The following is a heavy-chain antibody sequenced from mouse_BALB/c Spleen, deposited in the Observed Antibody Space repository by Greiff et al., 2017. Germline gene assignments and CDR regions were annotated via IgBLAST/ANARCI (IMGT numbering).Heavy chain of an antibody. J-gene: IGHJ4*01. V-gene: IGHV14-4*02. CDR1: GFNIKDYY. D-gene: IGHD1-1*01. CDR2: IDPENGDT. CDR3: NAWGTVDYYAMDY. Sequence: VQLQQSGAELVRSGASVKLSCTASGFNIKDYYMHWVKQRPEQGLEWIGWIDPENGDTEYAPKFQGKATMTADTSSNTAYLQLSSLTSEDTAVYYCNAWGTVDYYAMDYWGQGTSVTVSS.